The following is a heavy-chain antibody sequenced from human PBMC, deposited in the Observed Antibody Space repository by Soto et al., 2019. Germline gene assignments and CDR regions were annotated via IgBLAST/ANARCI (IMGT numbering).Heavy chain of an antibody. V-gene: IGHV4-34*01. CDR2: INHSGST. CDR1: GGSFSGYY. CDR3: ARGQSNYFRYRSAKFDY. D-gene: IGHD4-4*01. J-gene: IGHJ4*02. Sequence: SETLSLTCAVYGGSFSGYYWSWIRQPPGKGLEWIGEINHSGSTNYNPSLKSRVTISVDTSKNQFSLKLSSVTAADTAVYYCARGQSNYFRYRSAKFDYWGQGTLVTVSS.